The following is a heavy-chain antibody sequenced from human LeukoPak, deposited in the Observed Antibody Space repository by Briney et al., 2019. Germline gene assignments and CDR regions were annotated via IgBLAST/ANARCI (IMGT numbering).Heavy chain of an antibody. J-gene: IGHJ4*02. D-gene: IGHD4-17*01. Sequence: GGSLRLSCAAPGFTFSSYAMHWVRQAPGKGLEWVAVISYDGSNKYYADSVKGRFTISRDNSKNTLYLQMNSLRAEDTAVYYCARERTVTLDYWGQGTLVTVSS. V-gene: IGHV3-30-3*01. CDR2: ISYDGSNK. CDR1: GFTFSSYA. CDR3: ARERTVTLDY.